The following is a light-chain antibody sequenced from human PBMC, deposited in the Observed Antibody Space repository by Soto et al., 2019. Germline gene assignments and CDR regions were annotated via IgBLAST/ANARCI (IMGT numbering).Light chain of an antibody. Sequence: DIQMTQSPSTLSGSVGDRVTITCRASQTISSWLAWYQQKPGKAPKLLIYKASTFKSGVPSRFSGRGSGTEFPLTISSLQPDDFATYYCQHYNSYSEAFGQGTKVELK. J-gene: IGKJ1*01. CDR1: QTISSW. V-gene: IGKV1-5*03. CDR3: QHYNSYSEA. CDR2: KAS.